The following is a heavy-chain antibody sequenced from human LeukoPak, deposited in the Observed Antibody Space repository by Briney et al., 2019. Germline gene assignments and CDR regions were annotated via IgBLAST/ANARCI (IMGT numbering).Heavy chain of an antibody. J-gene: IGHJ2*01. V-gene: IGHV3-7*03. Sequence: GGSLRLSCAASGFTFSNYWMNWVRQAPGKGLEWLANIKEDGSERYCADSVKGRFTISRDNAENSVFLQLNSLRAEDTAVYYCAREYSVVEFSYWYFDLWGRGTLVTVSS. D-gene: IGHD3-10*01. CDR3: AREYSVVEFSYWYFDL. CDR1: GFTFSNYW. CDR2: IKEDGSER.